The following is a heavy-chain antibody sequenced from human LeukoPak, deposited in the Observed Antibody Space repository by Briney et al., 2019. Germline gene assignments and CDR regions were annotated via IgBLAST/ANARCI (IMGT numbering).Heavy chain of an antibody. D-gene: IGHD4-17*01. CDR2: ISAYNGNT. Sequence: ASVKVSCKASGYTSTSYGISWVRQAPGQGLEWMGWISAYNGNTNYAQKLQGRVTMTTDTSTSTAYMELRSLRSDDTAVYYCARVSTNGDYTTFDYWGQGTLVTVSS. J-gene: IGHJ4*02. CDR1: GYTSTSYG. CDR3: ARVSTNGDYTTFDY. V-gene: IGHV1-18*01.